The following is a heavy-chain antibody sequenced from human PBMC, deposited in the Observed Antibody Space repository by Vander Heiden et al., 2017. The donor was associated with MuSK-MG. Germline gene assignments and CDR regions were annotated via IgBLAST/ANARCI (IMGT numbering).Heavy chain of an antibody. V-gene: IGHV4-34*01. Sequence: QVQLQQWGAGRLKPSETLSLTCAVDGGSCSGYYWSWIRKRRGKGLEWIGEINHSGSTNYNPSLKSRVTISVDTSKNQFSLKLSSVTAADTAVYYCARGRGSYGYWGQGTLVTVSS. D-gene: IGHD5-18*01. CDR3: ARGRGSYGY. CDR1: GGSCSGYY. J-gene: IGHJ4*02. CDR2: INHSGST.